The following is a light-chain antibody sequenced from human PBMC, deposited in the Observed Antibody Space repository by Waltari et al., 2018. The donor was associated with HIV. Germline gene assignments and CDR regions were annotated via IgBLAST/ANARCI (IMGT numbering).Light chain of an antibody. V-gene: IGLV2-14*01. CDR3: SSFTGTTALV. J-gene: IGLJ3*02. CDR1: SRDIGGYKY. Sequence: QSALTQPASVSGSPGQSITISCTGTSRDIGGYKYVSWFQQHPDKAPKLIIYEVSNRPSEISNRFSGSKYGNTASLTISELQAEDEADYYCSSFTGTTALVFGGGTKLTVL. CDR2: EVS.